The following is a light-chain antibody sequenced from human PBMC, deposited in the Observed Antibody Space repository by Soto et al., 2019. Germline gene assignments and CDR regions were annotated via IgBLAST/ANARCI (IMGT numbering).Light chain of an antibody. Sequence: QTVVTQPPSASGTPGQRVTISCSGSSTNIGSNDAFWYQQLPGTAPKLLIYMSYQRPSGVPDRFSGSKSGTSASLAISGLRSEDEAEYYCASWDYSLSGVLFGGGTKLTVL. CDR1: STNIGSND. CDR3: ASWDYSLSGVL. CDR2: MSY. V-gene: IGLV1-47*01. J-gene: IGLJ2*01.